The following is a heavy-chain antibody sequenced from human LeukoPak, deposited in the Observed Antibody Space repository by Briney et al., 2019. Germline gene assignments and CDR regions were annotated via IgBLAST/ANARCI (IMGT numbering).Heavy chain of an antibody. J-gene: IGHJ4*02. V-gene: IGHV5-51*01. CDR2: IYPDDSDT. CDR1: GYSFTSYW. CDR3: VRHESSSWYAD. D-gene: IGHD6-13*01. Sequence: GESLKISCKGSGYSFTSYWIGWVRQMPGKGLEWMGIIYPDDSDTRYSPSFQGQVTMSADKSISTAYLQWSSLRASDTAMYYCVRHESSSWYADWGQGTLVAVSS.